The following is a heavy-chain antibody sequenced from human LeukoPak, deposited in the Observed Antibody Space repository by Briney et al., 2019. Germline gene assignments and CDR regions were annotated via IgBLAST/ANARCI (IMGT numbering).Heavy chain of an antibody. V-gene: IGHV3-33*01. Sequence: GRSLRLSCAASGFTFSSFGMHWVRQAPGKWLGWVAVIWFDGSNKLYAECVMGRFTISRDDSKNTVYLQMNSLRAEDTAVYYCARDFAFRGRYSYGYSYFDYWGQGTLVTVSS. CDR3: ARDFAFRGRYSYGYSYFDY. CDR2: IWFDGSNK. D-gene: IGHD5-18*01. CDR1: GFTFSSFG. J-gene: IGHJ4*02.